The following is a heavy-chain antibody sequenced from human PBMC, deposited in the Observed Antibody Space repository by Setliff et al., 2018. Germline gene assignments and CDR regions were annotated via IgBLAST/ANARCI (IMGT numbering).Heavy chain of an antibody. Sequence: ASVKVSCKASGYTFTRYYMHWVRQAPGQGLEWMGIINPSGGSTSYAQKFQGRVTMTRDTSTSTVYMELSSLRSEDTAVYYRARAGVGFSELTIFGVAVYWFDRWGQGTLVTVSS. D-gene: IGHD3-3*01. CDR2: INPSGGST. CDR1: GYTFTRYY. V-gene: IGHV1-46*01. CDR3: ARAGVGFSELTIFGVAVYWFDR. J-gene: IGHJ5*02.